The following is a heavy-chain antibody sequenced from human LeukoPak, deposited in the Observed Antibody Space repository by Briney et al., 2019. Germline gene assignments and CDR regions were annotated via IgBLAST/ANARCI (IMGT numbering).Heavy chain of an antibody. Sequence: PGGSLRLSCAASGFTFSNAWMSWIRQAPGKGLEWVGRINTKTDGGTTDYAAPVKGRFSISRDDSKTTLYLQMSSLKTEDTAVYYCTTGLGDNWGQGTLVTVSS. CDR2: INTKTDGGTT. V-gene: IGHV3-15*01. J-gene: IGHJ4*02. D-gene: IGHD3-16*01. CDR3: TTGLGDN. CDR1: GFTFSNAW.